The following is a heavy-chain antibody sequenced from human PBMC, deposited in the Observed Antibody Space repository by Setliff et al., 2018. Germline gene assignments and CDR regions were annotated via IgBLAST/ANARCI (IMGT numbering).Heavy chain of an antibody. V-gene: IGHV3-7*01. Sequence: GGSLRLSCTASGLSYTNDWVSWVRQAPGKGLEWLASINPHGSEKYYADSVKGRFTISRDNAKNALSLQMNNLRTEDTAVYYCARHLARGMQIFGVAPRFGYWGQGTLVTVSS. CDR2: INPHGSEK. CDR3: ARHLARGMQIFGVAPRFGY. CDR1: GLSYTNDW. J-gene: IGHJ4*02. D-gene: IGHD3-3*01.